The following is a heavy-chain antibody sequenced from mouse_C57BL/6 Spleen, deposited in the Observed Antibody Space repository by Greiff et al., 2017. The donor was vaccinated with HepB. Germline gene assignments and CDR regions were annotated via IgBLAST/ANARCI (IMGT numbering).Heavy chain of an antibody. Sequence: VQLQQPGAELVMPGASVKLSCKASGYTFTSYWMHWVKQRPGQGLEWIGEIDPSDSYTNYNQKFKGKSTLTVDKSSSTAYMQLSSLTSEDSAVYYCARRGQRYWYFDVWGTGTTVTVSS. CDR2: IDPSDSYT. J-gene: IGHJ1*03. V-gene: IGHV1-69*01. CDR1: GYTFTSYW. CDR3: ARRGQRYWYFDV.